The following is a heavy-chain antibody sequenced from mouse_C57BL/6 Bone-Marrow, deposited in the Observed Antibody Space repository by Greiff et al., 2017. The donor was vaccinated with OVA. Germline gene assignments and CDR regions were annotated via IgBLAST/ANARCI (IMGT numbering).Heavy chain of an antibody. D-gene: IGHD2-4*01. J-gene: IGHJ1*03. CDR2: IDPSDSYT. V-gene: IGHV1-59*01. CDR1: GYTFTSYW. Sequence: QVQLQQPGAELVRPGTSVKLSCKASGYTFTSYWMHWVKQRPGQGLEWIGVIDPSDSYTNYNQKFKGKATLTVDTSSSTAYMQLSSLTSEDSAVYYCARWVITNWYFDVWAQGPRSPSPQ. CDR3: ARWVITNWYFDV.